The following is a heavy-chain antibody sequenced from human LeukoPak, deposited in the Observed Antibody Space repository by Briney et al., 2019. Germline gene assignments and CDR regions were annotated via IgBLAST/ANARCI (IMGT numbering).Heavy chain of an antibody. J-gene: IGHJ4*02. CDR1: GYTFISYY. Sequence: GESLKISCKGSGYTFISYYITWVRQMPGNGLEWMGRIDPGDSYANYSPSFQGHVSISSDKSFTTAYLQWSSLKASDTAIYYCARLKPMGGSSWYFDYWGQGTLVTVSS. D-gene: IGHD6-13*01. CDR2: IDPGDSYA. V-gene: IGHV5-10-1*01. CDR3: ARLKPMGGSSWYFDY.